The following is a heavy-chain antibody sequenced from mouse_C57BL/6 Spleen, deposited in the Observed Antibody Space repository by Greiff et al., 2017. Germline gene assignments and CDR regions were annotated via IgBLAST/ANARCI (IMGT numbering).Heavy chain of an antibody. D-gene: IGHD1-1*01. Sequence: QVQLQQSGAELVKPGALVKMSCKASGYTFTTYPIEWMKQNHGKSLEWIGNFHPYNDDTKYNEKFKGKATLTVEKSSSTVYLELSRLTSDDSAVYYCARSYYYGSSWYFDVWGTGTTVTVSS. CDR3: ARSYYYGSSWYFDV. J-gene: IGHJ1*03. V-gene: IGHV1-47*01. CDR2: FHPYNDDT. CDR1: GYTFTTYP.